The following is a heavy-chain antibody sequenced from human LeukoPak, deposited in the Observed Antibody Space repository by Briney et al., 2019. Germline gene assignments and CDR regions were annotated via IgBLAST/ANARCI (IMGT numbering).Heavy chain of an antibody. V-gene: IGHV4-38-2*02. D-gene: IGHD3-22*01. J-gene: IGHJ3*02. CDR1: GGSISSYY. CDR2: IYHSGST. CDR3: ARDGVTARITMIVVVEGGAFDI. Sequence: SETLSLTCTVSGGSISSYYWGWIRQPPGKGLEWIGSIYHSGSTSYNPSLKSRVTISLDTSKNQFSLKLSSVTAADTAVYYCARDGVTARITMIVVVEGGAFDIWGPGTMVTVSS.